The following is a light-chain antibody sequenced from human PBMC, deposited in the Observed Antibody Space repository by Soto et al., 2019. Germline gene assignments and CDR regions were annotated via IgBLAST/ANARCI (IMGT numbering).Light chain of an antibody. CDR2: GAS. CDR1: QSVSSSY. J-gene: IGKJ1*01. Sequence: EIVLTQSPGTRSLSPGERATLSCRASQSVSSSYLAWYQQKPGQAPRLLIYGASSRATGIPDRFSGSGSGTDFTLTISRLEADDLAVYYCQQYERSPKKFGNGTKVDI. V-gene: IGKV3-20*01. CDR3: QQYERSPKK.